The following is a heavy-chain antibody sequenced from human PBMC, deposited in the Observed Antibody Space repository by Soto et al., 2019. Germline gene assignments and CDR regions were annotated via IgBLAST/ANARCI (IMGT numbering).Heavy chain of an antibody. CDR3: ARYQGAAAAGTRGRYYGMDV. V-gene: IGHV1-69*01. J-gene: IGHJ6*02. Sequence: QVQLVQSGAEVKKPGSSVKVSCKASGGTFSSYAISWVRQAPGQGLEWMGGIIPIFGTANYAQKFQGRVTITADESTSTAYMERSSLRSEDTAVYYCARYQGAAAAGTRGRYYGMDVWGQGTTVTVSS. CDR2: IIPIFGTA. CDR1: GGTFSSYA. D-gene: IGHD6-13*01.